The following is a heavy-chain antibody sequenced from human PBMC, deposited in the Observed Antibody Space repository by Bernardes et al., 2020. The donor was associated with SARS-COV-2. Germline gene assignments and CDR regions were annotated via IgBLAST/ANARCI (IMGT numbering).Heavy chain of an antibody. CDR1: GFTFSSYA. CDR3: ASERRNYGDYGIFDY. J-gene: IGHJ4*02. CDR2: ITGSGGST. D-gene: IGHD4-17*01. V-gene: IGHV3-23*01. Sequence: GGSLRLSCAASGFTFSSYAMSWVRQAPGKGLEWVSAITGSGGSTYYADSVKGRFTISSENSKNTLYLQMNSVRAEDTAVFYCASERRNYGDYGIFDYWGQGTLVTVSS.